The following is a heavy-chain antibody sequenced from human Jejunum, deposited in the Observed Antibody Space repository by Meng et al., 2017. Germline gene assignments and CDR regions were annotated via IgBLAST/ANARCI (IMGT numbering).Heavy chain of an antibody. CDR2: ISRSGRA. Sequence: QGHRKRPGPGLCGPSGTLSLPWAVSGASVSTTDWWRWVRQPPGKGLEWIGEISRSGRANYNPSLKGRVTISLDRSMNLFSLKLDSVTAADAAVYYCARDPRTNWASRFFDNWGQGTLVTVSS. CDR1: GASVSTTDW. CDR3: ARDPRTNWASRFFDN. J-gene: IGHJ4*02. D-gene: IGHD1/OR15-1a*01. V-gene: IGHV4-4*02.